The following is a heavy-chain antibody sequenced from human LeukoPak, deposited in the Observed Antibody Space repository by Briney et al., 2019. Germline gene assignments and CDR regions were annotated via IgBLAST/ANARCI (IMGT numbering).Heavy chain of an antibody. CDR2: ISSNSSYI. CDR3: AREGHHCSSTSCYSLSLHY. D-gene: IGHD2-2*02. CDR1: GFTFSSYS. Sequence: PGGSLRLSCAAPGFTFSSYSMNWVRQAPGKGLEWVSSISSNSSYIYSADSVKGRFTISTDNAKNSLYLQVNSMRAEDTAVYYSAREGHHCSSTSCYSLSLHYWGQGTLVTVSS. V-gene: IGHV3-21*01. J-gene: IGHJ4*02.